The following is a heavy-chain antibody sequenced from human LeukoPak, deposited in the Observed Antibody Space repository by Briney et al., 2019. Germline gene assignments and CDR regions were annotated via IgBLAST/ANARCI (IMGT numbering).Heavy chain of an antibody. Sequence: GGSLRLSCAASGFTFSSYGMYWVRQAPGKGLEWVAVISYDGSNKYYADSVKGRFTISRDNSKNTLYLQMNSLRAEDTAVYYCAKILPDTVTADYWGQGTPVTVSS. D-gene: IGHD4-11*01. J-gene: IGHJ4*02. V-gene: IGHV3-30*18. CDR1: GFTFSSYG. CDR2: ISYDGSNK. CDR3: AKILPDTVTADY.